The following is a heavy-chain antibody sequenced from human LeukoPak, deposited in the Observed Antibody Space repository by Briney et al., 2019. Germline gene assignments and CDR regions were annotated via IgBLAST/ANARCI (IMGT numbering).Heavy chain of an antibody. D-gene: IGHD2-2*01. Sequence: SETLSLTCAVYGGSFSGYYWSWIRQPPGKGLEWIGEINHSGSTNYNPSLKSRVTISVDTSKNQFSLKLSSVTAADTAVYYCARGYCSSTSCYDRGLYFDYWGQGTLVTVSS. V-gene: IGHV4-34*01. CDR2: INHSGST. CDR1: GGSFSGYY. J-gene: IGHJ4*02. CDR3: ARGYCSSTSCYDRGLYFDY.